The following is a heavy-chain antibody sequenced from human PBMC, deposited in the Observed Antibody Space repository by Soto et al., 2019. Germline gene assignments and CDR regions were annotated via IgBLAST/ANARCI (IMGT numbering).Heavy chain of an antibody. CDR3: AHRPPIAAAGDPYFDY. CDR1: GFSLSTSGVG. CDR2: IYWDDDK. Sequence: SGPTLVNPTQTLTLTCTFSGFSLSTSGVGVGWIRQPPGKALEWLALIYWDDDKRYSPSLKSRLTITKDTSKNQVVLTMTNMDPVDTATYYCAHRPPIAAAGDPYFDYWGQGTLVTVSS. D-gene: IGHD6-13*01. V-gene: IGHV2-5*02. J-gene: IGHJ4*02.